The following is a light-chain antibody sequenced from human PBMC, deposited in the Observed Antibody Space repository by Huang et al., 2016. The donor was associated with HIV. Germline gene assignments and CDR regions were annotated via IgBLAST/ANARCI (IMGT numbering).Light chain of an antibody. CDR3: QQYNNWPPYD. CDR2: GVS. CDR1: QSVKKN. V-gene: IGKV3-15*01. J-gene: IGKJ2*01. Sequence: DMVMTQSPGTLSVSPGERATLSCRASQSVKKNLAWYQQKPGQAPRRLISGVSTRDTGVPARCSGNGSETEFTLTITSVQSEDSAVYYCQQYNNWPPYDFGQGTKLEIK.